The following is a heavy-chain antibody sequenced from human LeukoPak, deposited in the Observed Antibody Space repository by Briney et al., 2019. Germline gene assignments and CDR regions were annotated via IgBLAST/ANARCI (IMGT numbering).Heavy chain of an antibody. CDR3: ARDLAVAGTPHFDY. D-gene: IGHD6-19*01. V-gene: IGHV6-1*01. Sequence: SQTLSLTCAISGDSFSSNSAAWTWIRQSPSRGLEWLRRTYYRSKWYNDYAVSVKSRITISPDTSKNQFSLQLNSVTPEDTAVYFCARDLAVAGTPHFDYWGQGTLVTVSS. J-gene: IGHJ4*02. CDR1: GDSFSSNSAA. CDR2: TYYRSKWYN.